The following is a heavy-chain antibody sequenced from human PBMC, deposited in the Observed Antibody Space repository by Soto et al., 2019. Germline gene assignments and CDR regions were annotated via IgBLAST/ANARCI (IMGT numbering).Heavy chain of an antibody. CDR2: IGGRDGTI. V-gene: IGHV3-23*01. Sequence: PGGSLRLSCAASGFTLNNFAMSWVRQAPGKGLEWVSYIGGRDGTILYADSVKGRFAISRDNSNNTLYLQANSLRAEDTAVYYCARGSQWLLFRYWGHGALVTVSS. J-gene: IGHJ4*01. CDR3: ARGSQWLLFRY. CDR1: GFTLNNFA. D-gene: IGHD3-3*01.